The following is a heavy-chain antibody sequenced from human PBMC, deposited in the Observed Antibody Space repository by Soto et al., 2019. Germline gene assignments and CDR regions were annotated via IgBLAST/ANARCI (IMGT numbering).Heavy chain of an antibody. J-gene: IGHJ6*02. CDR1: GFTFSDYY. V-gene: IGHV3-11*06. Sequence: PGGSLRLSCAASGFTFSDYYMSWIRQAPGKGLEWVSYISSSSSYTNYADSVKGRFTISRDNAKNSLYLQMNSLRAEDTAVYYCAGDSITTSRDMDVWGQGTTVTVSS. CDR2: ISSSSSYT. CDR3: AGDSITTSRDMDV. D-gene: IGHD3-3*01.